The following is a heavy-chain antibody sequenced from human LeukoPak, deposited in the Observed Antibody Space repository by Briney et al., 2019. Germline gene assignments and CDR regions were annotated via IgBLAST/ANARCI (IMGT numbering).Heavy chain of an antibody. Sequence: ASVKVSCKASGYTFTGYYMHWVRQAPGQGLEWMGWINPNSGGTNYAQKFQGRVTMTRDTSISTAYMELSRLRSDDTAVYYCATTSYYGTGSYFPDDYWGQGTLVTVSS. CDR3: ATTSYYGTGSYFPDDY. D-gene: IGHD3-10*01. CDR2: INPNSGGT. CDR1: GYTFTGYY. J-gene: IGHJ4*02. V-gene: IGHV1-2*02.